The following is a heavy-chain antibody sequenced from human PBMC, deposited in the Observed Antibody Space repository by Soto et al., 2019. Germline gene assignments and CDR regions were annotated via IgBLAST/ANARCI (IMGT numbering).Heavy chain of an antibody. Sequence: SETLSLTCTVSGGSINNNNNYWGWIRQPPGKGLEWIGSIFYSGSTYYNPSLKSRVAISVDTSKNQFSLRLSSVTAADTAVYNCARTDIAQGDYYYYMDVWGKGTTVTVSS. CDR3: ARTDIAQGDYYYYMDV. D-gene: IGHD6-13*01. V-gene: IGHV4-39*01. J-gene: IGHJ6*03. CDR1: GGSINNNNNY. CDR2: IFYSGST.